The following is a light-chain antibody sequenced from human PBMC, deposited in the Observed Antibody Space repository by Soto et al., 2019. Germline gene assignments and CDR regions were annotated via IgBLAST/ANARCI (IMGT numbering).Light chain of an antibody. CDR2: DVS. Sequence: SCTGTSSDVGGYNYVSWYQHHPGKAPKLMIYDVSNRPSGISNRFSGSKSGNTASLTISGLQPEDEGDYYCSSYTTSNTRQIVFGTGTKVTV. CDR3: SSYTTSNTRQIV. CDR1: SSDVGGYNY. V-gene: IGLV2-14*03. J-gene: IGLJ1*01.